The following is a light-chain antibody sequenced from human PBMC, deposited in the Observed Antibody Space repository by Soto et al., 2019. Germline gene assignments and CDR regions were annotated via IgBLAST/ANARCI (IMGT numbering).Light chain of an antibody. CDR3: QQYNKWPRT. CDR2: GAS. CDR1: QSVSSD. J-gene: IGKJ1*01. V-gene: IGKV3-15*01. Sequence: EIVTTQSPVTLSVSPGERATLSCRASQSVSSDLAWYQQKRGQAPRLLIYGASTRAIGIPVRFSGSGSGTEFTLTISSLQSEDFAVYYCQQYNKWPRTFGQGTKVDIK.